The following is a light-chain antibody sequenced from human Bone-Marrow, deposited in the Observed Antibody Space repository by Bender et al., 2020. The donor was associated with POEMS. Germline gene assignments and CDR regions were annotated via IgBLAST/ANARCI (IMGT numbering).Light chain of an antibody. V-gene: IGLV2-23*02. CDR1: SSDIGSY. CDR3: CSYAGSATSPVV. CDR2: EVS. Sequence: QSTLTQPASVSASPGQSITISCIGTSSDIGSYVSWYQQHPGKAPKLILYEVSRRPSGISDRFSGSKSGNTASLTISGLQSDDEADYYCCSYAGSATSPVVFGGGTKLIVL. J-gene: IGLJ2*01.